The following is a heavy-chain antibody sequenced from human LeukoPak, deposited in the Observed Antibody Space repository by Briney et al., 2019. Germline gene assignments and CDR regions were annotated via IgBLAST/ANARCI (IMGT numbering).Heavy chain of an antibody. CDR2: FSATDGSA. CDR3: AKARIAAAGTGAFDV. J-gene: IGHJ3*01. D-gene: IGHD6-13*01. Sequence: GGSLRLSCAASGFTVSSNYMSWVRLAPGKGLEWVSAFSATDGSAQYAESVKGRFTISRDNSKNSLYLQMNSLRDEDTAVYYCAKARIAAAGTGAFDVWGQGTMVTVSS. V-gene: IGHV3-23*01. CDR1: GFTVSSNY.